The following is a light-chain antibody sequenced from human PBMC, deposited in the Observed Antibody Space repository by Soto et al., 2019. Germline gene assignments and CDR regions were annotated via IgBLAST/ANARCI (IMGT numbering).Light chain of an antibody. CDR3: QSYDSSLSGSNVV. CDR2: GNS. J-gene: IGLJ2*01. V-gene: IGLV1-40*01. Sequence: QSVLTQPPSVSGAPGQRVTISCTGSSSNIGAGYDVHWYQQLPGTAPKLLIYGNSNRPSEVPDRFSGSKSGTSASLAITGLQAEDEADYYCQSYDSSLSGSNVVFGGGTQLTVL. CDR1: SSNIGAGYD.